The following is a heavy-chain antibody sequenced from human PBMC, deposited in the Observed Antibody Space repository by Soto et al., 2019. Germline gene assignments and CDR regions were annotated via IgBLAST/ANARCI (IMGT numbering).Heavy chain of an antibody. D-gene: IGHD3-10*01. CDR2: IYYSGST. CDR3: ARRGSGSYSDY. J-gene: IGHJ4*02. CDR1: GGSISSSSYY. Sequence: PSETLSLTCTVSGGSISSSSYYWGWIRQPPGRGLEWIGSIYYSGSTYYNPSLKSRVTISVDTSKNQFSLKLSSVTAADTAVYYCARRGSGSYSDYWGQGTLVTVSS. V-gene: IGHV4-39*01.